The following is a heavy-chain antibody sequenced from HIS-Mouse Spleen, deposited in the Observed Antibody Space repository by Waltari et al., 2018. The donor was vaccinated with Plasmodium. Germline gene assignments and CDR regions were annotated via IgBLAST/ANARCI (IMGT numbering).Heavy chain of an antibody. V-gene: IGHV4-4*07. CDR3: ARGPAAAGNWRHYGMDV. Sequence: QVQLQESGPGLVKPSETLSLTCTVSGGSISSYYWSWSRQPDGKGLEWIGRIYTSGSTNDNPALKIRVTMSVDTSKNQFALKLSSVTAADTAVYYCARGPAAAGNWRHYGMDVWGQGTTVTVSS. D-gene: IGHD6-13*01. J-gene: IGHJ6*02. CDR2: IYTSGST. CDR1: GGSISSYY.